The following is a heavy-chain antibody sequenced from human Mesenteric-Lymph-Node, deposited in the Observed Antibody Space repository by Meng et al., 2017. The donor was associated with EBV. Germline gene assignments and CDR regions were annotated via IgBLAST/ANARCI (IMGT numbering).Heavy chain of an antibody. CDR2: IIPILGTT. D-gene: IGHD2-2*01. V-gene: IGHV1-69*01. J-gene: IGHJ5*01. Sequence: QVQLDPSGAEVKKPGSSVQVSCKTSGDTFSNYGISWVRQAPGQGLEWMGGIIPILGTTNYAQKFRDRVTVTADESTTTAYMELTSLRFDDTAVYYCANHSTRWYVLDSWGQGTLVTVSS. CDR3: ANHSTRWYVLDS. CDR1: GDTFSNYG.